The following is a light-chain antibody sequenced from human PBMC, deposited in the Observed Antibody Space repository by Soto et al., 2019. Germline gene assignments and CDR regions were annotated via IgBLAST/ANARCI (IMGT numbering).Light chain of an antibody. CDR1: SSDVGGYNY. Sequence: QSALTQPASVSGSPGQSITISCTGTSSDVGGYNYVSWYQQHPGKAPKLMTYDASNRPSGVSNRFSGSESGNTASLTISGLQAEDEADYYCSSYTSSSTRPDVFGTGTKVTVL. J-gene: IGLJ1*01. V-gene: IGLV2-14*01. CDR2: DAS. CDR3: SSYTSSSTRPDV.